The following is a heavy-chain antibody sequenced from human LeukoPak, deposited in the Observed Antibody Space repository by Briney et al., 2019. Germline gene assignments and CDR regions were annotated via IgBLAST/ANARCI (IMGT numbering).Heavy chain of an antibody. CDR2: INGDGSNS. CDR1: GFTFTTYW. J-gene: IGHJ4*02. CDR3: ARTTPTSHFDF. Sequence: PGGSLRLSCVASGFTFTTYWMHWVRQAPGKGLVWVSRINGDGSNSNYADSVKGRFTISRDNARNTLYLQMNGLRAEDTALYYCARTTPTSHFDFWGKGTLVTVSS. V-gene: IGHV3-74*01. D-gene: IGHD4-11*01.